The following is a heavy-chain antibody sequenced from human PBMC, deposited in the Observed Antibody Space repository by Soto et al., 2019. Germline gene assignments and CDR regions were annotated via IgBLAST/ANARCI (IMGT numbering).Heavy chain of an antibody. Sequence: QVQLQESGPGLVKPSQTLSLTCTVAGGSISSGRYFWSWIRQLPGKGLEWIGNIFYSGTTYYNPSLKSRVTISVDTSKNQFSLELSSVTAADTAVYFCARGVLYWGQGTLVTVSS. D-gene: IGHD1-1*01. J-gene: IGHJ4*02. V-gene: IGHV4-31*03. CDR2: IFYSGTT. CDR3: ARGVLY. CDR1: GGSISSGRYF.